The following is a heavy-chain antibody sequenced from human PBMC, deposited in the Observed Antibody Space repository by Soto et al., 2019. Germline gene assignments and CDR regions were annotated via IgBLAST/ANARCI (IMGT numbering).Heavy chain of an antibody. CDR2: IYYSGST. CDR1: GGSISSSNW. D-gene: IGHD6-6*01. CDR3: ARVESVAARPIDY. J-gene: IGHJ4*02. Sequence: PSETLSLTCAVSGGSISSSNWWSWVRQPPGKGLEWIGEIYYSGSTYYNPSLKSRVTISVDTSKNQFSLKLSSVTAADTAVYYCARVESVAARPIDYWGQGTLVTVSS. V-gene: IGHV4-4*02.